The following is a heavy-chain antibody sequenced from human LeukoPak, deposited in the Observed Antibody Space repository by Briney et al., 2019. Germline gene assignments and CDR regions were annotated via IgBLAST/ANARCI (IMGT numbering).Heavy chain of an antibody. Sequence: GASVKVSCKASGYTFTGYYMHWVRQAPGQGREWMGRINPNSGGTNYAQKFQGRVTMTRDTSISTAYMELSRLRSDDSAVYYCERMGERAIQASFDIWGQGTMVTVSS. CDR2: INPNSGGT. CDR3: ERMGERAIQASFDI. J-gene: IGHJ3*02. V-gene: IGHV1-2*06. D-gene: IGHD5-24*01. CDR1: GYTFTGYY.